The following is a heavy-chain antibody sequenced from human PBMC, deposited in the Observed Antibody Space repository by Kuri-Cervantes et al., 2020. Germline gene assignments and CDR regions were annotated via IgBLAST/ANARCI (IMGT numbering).Heavy chain of an antibody. CDR2: IKQDGSEK. J-gene: IGHJ2*01. D-gene: IGHD4-17*01. CDR1: GFTFSSYW. V-gene: IGHV3-7*01. Sequence: GGSLRLSCAASGFTFSSYWMSWVRQAPGKGLEWVANIKQDGSEKYYVDSVKGRFTISRDNAKNSLYLQMNSLRAEDTAVYYCARDVGGDYSIDWYFDLWGRGTLVTVSS. CDR3: ARDVGGDYSIDWYFDL.